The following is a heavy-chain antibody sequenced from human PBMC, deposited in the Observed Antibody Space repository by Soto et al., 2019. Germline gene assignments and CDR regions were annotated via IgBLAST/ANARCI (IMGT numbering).Heavy chain of an antibody. J-gene: IGHJ2*01. CDR2: INAGNGNT. CDR3: ARGLLRHSLYFDL. D-gene: IGHD4-17*01. V-gene: IGHV1-3*01. CDR1: GYTFTSYA. Sequence: QVQLVQSGAEVKKPGASVKVSCKAAGYTFTSYAMHWVRQAPGQRLEWMGWINAGNGNTQYSQTFQGRVTITRDTSESTAYMELSSLSSEDTAVYYCARGLLRHSLYFDLWGRGTLVTVSS.